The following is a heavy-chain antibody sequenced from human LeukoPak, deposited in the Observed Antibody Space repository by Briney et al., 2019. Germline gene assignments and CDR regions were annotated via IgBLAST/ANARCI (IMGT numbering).Heavy chain of an antibody. J-gene: IGHJ6*03. Sequence: ASVTVSCTASGYTFTIYDINWVRQAPGQGLEWMGWMNPNSGNTGYAQKFQGRVTITRNTSISTAYMELSSLRSEDTAVYYCARGERGTIFGVVPSYYYYYMDVWGKGTTVTVSS. CDR2: MNPNSGNT. D-gene: IGHD3-3*01. CDR3: ARGERGTIFGVVPSYYYYYMDV. CDR1: GYTFTIYD. V-gene: IGHV1-8*03.